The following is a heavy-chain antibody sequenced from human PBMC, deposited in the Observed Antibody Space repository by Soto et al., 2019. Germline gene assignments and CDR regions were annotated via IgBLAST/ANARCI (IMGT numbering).Heavy chain of an antibody. D-gene: IGHD2-8*01. CDR3: ARGGCTNGVCYTFHFDY. Sequence: KASETLSLTCTVSGGSISSSSYYWGWIRQPPGKGLEWIGSIYYSGSTYYNPSLKSRVTISVDTSKNQFSLKLSSVTAADTAVYYCARGGCTNGVCYTFHFDYWGQGTLVTVSS. J-gene: IGHJ4*02. V-gene: IGHV4-39*07. CDR2: IYYSGST. CDR1: GGSISSSSYY.